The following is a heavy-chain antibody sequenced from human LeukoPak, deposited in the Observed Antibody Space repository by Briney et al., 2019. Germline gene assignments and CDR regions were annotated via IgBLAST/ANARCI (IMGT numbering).Heavy chain of an antibody. CDR3: ARDTDYDILTGYYYDAFDI. Sequence: SETLSLTCTVSGGSISSYYWSWIRQPPGKGLEWIGYIYYSGSTNYNPSLKSRVTISVDTSKNQFSLKLSSVTAADTAVYYCARDTDYDILTGYYYDAFDIWGQGTMVTVSS. J-gene: IGHJ3*02. V-gene: IGHV4-59*01. CDR1: GGSISSYY. CDR2: IYYSGST. D-gene: IGHD3-9*01.